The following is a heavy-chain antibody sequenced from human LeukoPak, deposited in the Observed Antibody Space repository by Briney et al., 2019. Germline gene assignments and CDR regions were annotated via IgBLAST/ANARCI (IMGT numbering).Heavy chain of an antibody. Sequence: PGGSLRLSCAASGFTFSSYWMSWVRQAPGKGLEWVANIKQDGSEKYYVDSVKGRFTISRDNAKNSLYLQMNSLRAEDTAVYYCASLSSRLEGSPDYWGQGTLVTVSS. CDR3: ASLSSRLEGSPDY. V-gene: IGHV3-7*01. D-gene: IGHD1-26*01. CDR2: IKQDGSEK. CDR1: GFTFSSYW. J-gene: IGHJ4*02.